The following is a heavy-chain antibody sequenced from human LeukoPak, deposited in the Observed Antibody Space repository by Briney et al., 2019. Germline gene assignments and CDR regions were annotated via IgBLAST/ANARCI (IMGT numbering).Heavy chain of an antibody. CDR1: GFTFGDNA. Sequence: GGSLRLSCTASGFTFGDNAMSWFRQAPGKGLEWVGLIRSKAHGGTTEYAASVKGRFTISRAKSVAYLQMNSLKTEDTAVYYCSRHLDFTMVRGVLTTFDYWGQGTLVTVSS. CDR2: IRSKAHGGTT. CDR3: SRHLDFTMVRGVLTTFDY. D-gene: IGHD3-10*01. V-gene: IGHV3-49*03. J-gene: IGHJ4*02.